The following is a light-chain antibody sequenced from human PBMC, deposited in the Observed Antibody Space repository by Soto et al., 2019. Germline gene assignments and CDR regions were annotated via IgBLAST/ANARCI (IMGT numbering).Light chain of an antibody. J-gene: IGKJ3*01. CDR2: DAS. CDR1: QSVSTS. CDR3: QQANSFPLT. V-gene: IGKV3-11*01. Sequence: EIVLTQSPATLSLSPGERATLSCRASQSVSTSLAWYQQKPGQAPRLLIYDASKRATGISARFSGSGSGTDFTLTISSLEPEDFGTYYCQQANSFPLTFGPGTKVDMK.